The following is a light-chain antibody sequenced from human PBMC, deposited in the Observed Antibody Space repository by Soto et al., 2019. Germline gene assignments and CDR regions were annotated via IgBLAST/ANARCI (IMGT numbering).Light chain of an antibody. V-gene: IGLV2-8*01. Sequence: QSALTQPPSASGSPGQSVTISCTGTSSDVGGYNYVSWYQQHPGKAPKLMIYEVSKRPSGVPDRFSGSKSGNTASLTVSGLQAEDEADYYCSSYAGSNVVFGGGTQLTAL. CDR2: EVS. CDR3: SSYAGSNVV. CDR1: SSDVGGYNY. J-gene: IGLJ2*01.